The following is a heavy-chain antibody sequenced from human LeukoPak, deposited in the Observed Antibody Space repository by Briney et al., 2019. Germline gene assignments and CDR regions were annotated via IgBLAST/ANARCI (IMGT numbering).Heavy chain of an antibody. Sequence: SETLSLTCTVSGGSISSYYWSWIRQPPGKGLEWIGYIYYSGSTYYNPSLKSRVTISVDTSKNQFSLKLSSVTAADTAVYYCARVQGYYYYYYMDVWGKGTTVTVSS. J-gene: IGHJ6*03. V-gene: IGHV4-59*12. CDR1: GGSISSYY. CDR2: IYYSGST. CDR3: ARVQGYYYYYYMDV.